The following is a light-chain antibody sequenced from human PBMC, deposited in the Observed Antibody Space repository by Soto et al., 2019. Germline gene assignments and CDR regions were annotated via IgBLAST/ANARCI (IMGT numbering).Light chain of an antibody. CDR3: QQYYSIPRT. V-gene: IGKV4-1*01. J-gene: IGKJ1*01. CDR2: WAS. CDR1: QSVLYNSNNKNY. Sequence: DIVMTQSPDSLAVSLGERATINCKSSQSVLYNSNNKNYLAWYQHKPGQPPKLLIYWASTRESGVPDRFSGSGSVTDFTLTINSLQAEDVAVYSCQQYYSIPRTFGQGTKVEIK.